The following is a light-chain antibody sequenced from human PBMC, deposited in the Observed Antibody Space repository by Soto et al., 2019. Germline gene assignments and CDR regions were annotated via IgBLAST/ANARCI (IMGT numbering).Light chain of an antibody. Sequence: QSALTQPASVSGSPGQSVTISCSGISSAIGGRTFVSWYQQFPGKVPKLIIFDVTHRPSGVSSRFSGSKSGNTASLTISGLQADDEADYYCTVDTQSQKVVFGGGTKLTVL. CDR2: DVT. J-gene: IGLJ2*01. V-gene: IGLV2-14*01. CDR1: SSAIGGRTF. CDR3: TVDTQSQKVV.